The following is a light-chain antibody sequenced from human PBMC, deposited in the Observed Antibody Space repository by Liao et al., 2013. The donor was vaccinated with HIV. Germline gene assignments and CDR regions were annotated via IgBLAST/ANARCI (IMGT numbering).Light chain of an antibody. CDR3: QVWDSSSDHPGV. V-gene: IGLV3-21*01. CDR1: NIGSKS. CDR2: YDS. Sequence: SYKLTQPPSVSVAPGKTARITCGGNNIGSKSVHWYQQKPGQAPVLVIYYDSDRPSGIPERFSGSNSGNTATLTISRVEAGDEADYYCQVWDSSSDHPGVFGTGTKVTVL. J-gene: IGLJ1*01.